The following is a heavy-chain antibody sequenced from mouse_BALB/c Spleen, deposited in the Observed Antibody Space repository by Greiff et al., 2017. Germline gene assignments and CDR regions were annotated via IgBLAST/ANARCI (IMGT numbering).Heavy chain of an antibody. CDR2: ISDGGSYT. CDR1: GFTFSDYY. D-gene: IGHD1-1*02. Sequence: EVQGVESGGGLVKPGGSLKLSCAASGFTFSDYYMYWVRQTPEKRLEWVATISDGGSYTYYPDSVKGRFTISRDNAKNNLYLQMSSLKSEDTAMLYCARDGNYAMDYGGEGTSVTVSS. CDR3: ARDGNYAMDY. V-gene: IGHV5-4*02. J-gene: IGHJ4*01.